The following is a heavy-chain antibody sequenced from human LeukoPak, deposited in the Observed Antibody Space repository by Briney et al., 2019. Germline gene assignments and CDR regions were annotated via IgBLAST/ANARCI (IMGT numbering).Heavy chain of an antibody. CDR3: ARSDCSSTSCYRSDAFDI. CDR2: ISGSGGTT. CDR1: GFTFSSYA. V-gene: IGHV3-23*01. Sequence: GGSLRLSCAAPGFTFSSYAMSWGRQAPGKGLKWVSAISGSGGTTYYADSVKGRFTISRDNSKTTLYLQMNSLIAEDAAVYYCARSDCSSTSCYRSDAFDIWGQGTMVTVSS. J-gene: IGHJ3*02. D-gene: IGHD2-2*01.